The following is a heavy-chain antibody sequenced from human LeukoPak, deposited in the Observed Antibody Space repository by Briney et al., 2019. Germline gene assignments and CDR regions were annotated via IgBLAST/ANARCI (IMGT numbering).Heavy chain of an antibody. Sequence: ASVKVSLKASRYTLPRYHINGVRQATGQGGAWMGGMNPNSGNTDYAQKFQGRVTMTRNTSISTPYMELSSLRSEDTAVYYCARGPHLYFDWFLIDRDAFDIWGQGKRVTVSS. CDR3: ARGPHLYFDWFLIDRDAFDI. D-gene: IGHD3-9*01. V-gene: IGHV1-8*01. CDR2: MNPNSGNT. J-gene: IGHJ3*02. CDR1: RYTLPRYH.